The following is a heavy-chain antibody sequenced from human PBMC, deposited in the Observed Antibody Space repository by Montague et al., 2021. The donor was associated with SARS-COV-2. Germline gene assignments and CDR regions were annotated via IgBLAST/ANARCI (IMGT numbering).Heavy chain of an antibody. CDR3: ARQRGLVTMVRSIKYDVFDI. CDR2: INSGGGT. V-gene: IGHV4-59*08. CDR1: GHSIRSYY. Sequence: SETLSLTCSVSGHSIRSYYWGWIRQPPGKGLEWIGYINSGGGTDYNPSFRSRVTISEDMSENQISLQLRSVTAADTAVYYCARQRGLVTMVRSIKYDVFDIGGQGRMVIVSS. D-gene: IGHD3-10*01. J-gene: IGHJ3*02.